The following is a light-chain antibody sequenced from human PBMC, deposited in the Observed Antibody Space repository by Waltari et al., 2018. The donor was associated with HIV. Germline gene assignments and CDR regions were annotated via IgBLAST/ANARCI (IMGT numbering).Light chain of an antibody. V-gene: IGLV2-14*01. Sequence: QSALTQPASVSGSPGQSITISCTGTTSDVGGYDYVSWYQQHPGKVHKRIIYEVTNRPSGVSTRFAGSKSGNTASLTISGLRPEDEADYYCSSFTSSDTPVVFGGGTKLTVL. CDR3: SSFTSSDTPVV. J-gene: IGLJ2*01. CDR1: TSDVGGYDY. CDR2: EVT.